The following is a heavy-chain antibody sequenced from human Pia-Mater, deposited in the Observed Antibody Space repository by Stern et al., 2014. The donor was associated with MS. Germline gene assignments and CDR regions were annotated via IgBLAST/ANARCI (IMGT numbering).Heavy chain of an antibody. CDR2: IHNSGTT. J-gene: IGHJ4*02. Sequence: VQLVESGPGLVKPSQTLSLTCAVTGGSLSSAEYSWRWIRQSPGKGLEWLGYIHNSGTTYYNPSLKSRVTISVDTSKNQFSLKLRSVTAADTAVYYCSRDADGYSLVFGYWGRGTLVTVSS. D-gene: IGHD5-24*01. CDR3: SRDADGYSLVFGY. V-gene: IGHV4-30-4*01. CDR1: GGSLSSAEYS.